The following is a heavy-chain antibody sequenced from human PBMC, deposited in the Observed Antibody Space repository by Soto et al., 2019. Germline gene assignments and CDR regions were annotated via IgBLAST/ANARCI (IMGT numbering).Heavy chain of an antibody. D-gene: IGHD2-2*01. CDR1: GYTFTTYW. CDR3: ARQGYCSTTSCNWDFDY. J-gene: IGHJ4*02. CDR2: IDPSDSYT. V-gene: IGHV5-10-1*01. Sequence: RGESLKISCRGTGYTFTTYWITWVRQMPGKGLEWMGRIDPSDSYTEYSPSFQGHVTISADKSISTAYLQWSSLKASDTAMYYCARQGYCSTTSCNWDFDYWGQGTLVTVSS.